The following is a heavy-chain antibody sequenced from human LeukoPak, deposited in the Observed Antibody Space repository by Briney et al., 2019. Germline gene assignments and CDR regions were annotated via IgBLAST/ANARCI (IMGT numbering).Heavy chain of an antibody. CDR2: FKTKTDGGTT. CDR3: TTKDY. CDR1: GFTFTNAW. V-gene: IGHV3-15*01. Sequence: GGSLRLSCAASGFTFTNAWMSWVRQAPGKGLEWVGRFKTKTDGGTTDYAAPVKGRFTISRDASKYTLYLQMDSLKTEDTAMYYCTTKDYWGQGTLVTVSS. J-gene: IGHJ4*02.